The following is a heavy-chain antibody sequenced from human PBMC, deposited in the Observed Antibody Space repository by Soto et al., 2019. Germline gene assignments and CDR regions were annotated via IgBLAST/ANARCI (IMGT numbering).Heavy chain of an antibody. D-gene: IGHD3-10*01. J-gene: IGHJ4*02. CDR2: IRSKANSYAT. V-gene: IGHV3-73*02. CDR1: VLTFSGSS. Sequence: EVQGVESGGGLVQPVGSLKLACAASVLTFSGSSMHWVRQASGKGLEWVGRIRSKANSYATAYAASVKGRFTISRDDSKNTAYLQMNSLKTEDTAVYYCRSLGSGKTNDDWGQGTLVTVSS. CDR3: RSLGSGKTNDD.